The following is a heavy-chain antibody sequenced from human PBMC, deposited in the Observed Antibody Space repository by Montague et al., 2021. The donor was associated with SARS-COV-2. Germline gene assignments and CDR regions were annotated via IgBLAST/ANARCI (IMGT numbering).Heavy chain of an antibody. D-gene: IGHD3-22*01. CDR1: GASISSGSYF. CDR3: ARRGVLDFYESAGYKYIWWFDS. J-gene: IGHJ5*01. Sequence: SETLSLTCTVSGASISSGSYFWAWLRQPLGKGLEWIGGMSHSGTSYYNLSLNTRATISVDTSRNQFSLRLTSVTAADTASYFCARRGVLDFYESAGYKYIWWFDSWGQGILVTVSS. CDR2: MSHSGTS. V-gene: IGHV4-39*01.